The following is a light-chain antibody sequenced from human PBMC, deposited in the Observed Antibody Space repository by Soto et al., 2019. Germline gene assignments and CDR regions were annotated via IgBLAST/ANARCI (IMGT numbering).Light chain of an antibody. CDR3: QQRNDWQVT. Sequence: EVLLTQSPVTLSLSPGERSTLSCRASQSFRGLLAWYQQKPGQAPRLLIYDAYNRATGIPPRFSGSGSGTDFTLTISSLEPDDFAVYYCQQRNDWQVTFGQGTRLEIK. J-gene: IGKJ5*01. CDR1: QSFRGL. V-gene: IGKV3-11*01. CDR2: DAY.